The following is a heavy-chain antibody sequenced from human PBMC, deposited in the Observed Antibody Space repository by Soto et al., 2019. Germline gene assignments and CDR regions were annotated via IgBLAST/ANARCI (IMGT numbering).Heavy chain of an antibody. CDR1: GFSFSTFW. CDR3: AVGGHIDY. Sequence: EVQLVESGGGLVQPGGSIRLSCAASGFSFSTFWMSWVRQAPGKGLEWVANIKADGSEMYYVDSVKGRFTISRDNAQTAVFLQVNSLRVEDTALYYCAVGGHIDYCGQGTLVTVSS. D-gene: IGHD3-16*01. CDR2: IKADGSEM. J-gene: IGHJ4*02. V-gene: IGHV3-7*03.